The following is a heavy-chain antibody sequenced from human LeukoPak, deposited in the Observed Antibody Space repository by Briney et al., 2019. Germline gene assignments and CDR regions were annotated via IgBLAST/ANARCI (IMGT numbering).Heavy chain of an antibody. J-gene: IGHJ3*02. CDR3: ARWGIAVAPRPHDAFDI. CDR1: GGSLSSGSYY. Sequence: SETLSLTCTVSGGSLSSGSYYWSWIRQPAGKGLEWIGRIYTSGSTNYNPSLKSRVTISVDTSKNQFSLKLSSVTAADTAVYYCARWGIAVAPRPHDAFDIWGQGTMVTVSS. CDR2: IYTSGST. D-gene: IGHD6-19*01. V-gene: IGHV4-61*02.